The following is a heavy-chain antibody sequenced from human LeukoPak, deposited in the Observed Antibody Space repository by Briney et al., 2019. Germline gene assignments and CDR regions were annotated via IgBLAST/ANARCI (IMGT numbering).Heavy chain of an antibody. CDR1: GGTFSSYA. V-gene: IGHV1-69*05. Sequence: SVKVSCKASGGTFSSYAISWVRQAPGQGLERMGRIIPIFGTANYAQKFQGRVTITTDESTSTAYMELSSLRSEDTAVYYCASWSLYDYYYYYMDVWGKGTTVTVSS. D-gene: IGHD3-3*01. CDR2: IIPIFGTA. J-gene: IGHJ6*03. CDR3: ASWSLYDYYYYYMDV.